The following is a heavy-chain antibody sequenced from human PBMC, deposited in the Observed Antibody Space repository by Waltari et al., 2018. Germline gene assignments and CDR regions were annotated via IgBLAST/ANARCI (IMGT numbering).Heavy chain of an antibody. CDR2: ISGSGGST. D-gene: IGHD6-19*01. CDR3: ANSEAVAGGGFDY. Sequence: VQPLESGGGLVQPGGSLSRSCAPPGFTFSSLAMRSVRQAPGEGLEWVSAISGSGGSTYYADSVKGRFTISRDNSKNTLYLQMNSLRAEDTAVYYCANSEAVAGGGFDYWGQGTLVTVSS. J-gene: IGHJ4*02. CDR1: GFTFSSLA. V-gene: IGHV3-23*01.